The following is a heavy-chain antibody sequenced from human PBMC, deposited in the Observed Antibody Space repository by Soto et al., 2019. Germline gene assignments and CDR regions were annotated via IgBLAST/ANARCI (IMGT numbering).Heavy chain of an antibody. CDR1: GGSISSYY. J-gene: IGHJ6*02. D-gene: IGHD6-19*01. CDR3: ARALGGGGYSSPAYYYYGMDV. V-gene: IGHV4-59*01. CDR2: IYYSGST. Sequence: ETLSLTCTVSGGSISSYYWSWIRQPPGKGLEWIGYIYYSGSTNYNPSLKSRVTISVDTSKNQFSLKLSSETAADTAVYYCARALGGGGYSSPAYYYYGMDVWGQGTTVTVSS.